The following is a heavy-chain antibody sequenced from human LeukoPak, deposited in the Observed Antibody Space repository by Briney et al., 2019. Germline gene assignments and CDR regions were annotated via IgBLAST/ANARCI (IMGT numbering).Heavy chain of an antibody. CDR2: IYPGDSDT. D-gene: IGHD2-2*01. Sequence: PGESLKISCKGSGYSFTSYWIGWVRQMPGKGLEWMGIIYPGDSDTRYSPSFQGQVTISADKSISTAYLQWSSLKASDTAMYYCARHVVYCSSTSCYAGKYYFDYWGQGTLVTVSS. CDR1: GYSFTSYW. V-gene: IGHV5-51*01. CDR3: ARHVVYCSSTSCYAGKYYFDY. J-gene: IGHJ4*02.